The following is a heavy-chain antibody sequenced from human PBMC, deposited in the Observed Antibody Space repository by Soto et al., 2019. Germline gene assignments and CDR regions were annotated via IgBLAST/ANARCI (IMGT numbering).Heavy chain of an antibody. CDR3: ARESEDLTSNFDY. J-gene: IGHJ4*02. V-gene: IGHV3-21*06. Sequence: HGGSLRLSCAASGFTFTSYSMNWVRQAPGKGLEWVSSISSTTNYIYYGDSMKGRFTISRDNAKNSLYLEMNSLRAEDTAVYYCARESEDLTSNFDYWGQGTLVTVSS. CDR2: ISSTTNYI. CDR1: GFTFTSYS.